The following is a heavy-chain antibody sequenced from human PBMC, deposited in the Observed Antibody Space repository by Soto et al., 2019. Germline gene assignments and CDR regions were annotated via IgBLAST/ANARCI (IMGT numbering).Heavy chain of an antibody. V-gene: IGHV1-8*01. CDR1: GYTFSNYN. CDR2: MNPDSGNT. Sequence: QAQLVQSGAEVKKPGAPVKVSCKASGYTFSNYNINWVRQASGQGLEWMGWMNPDSGNTGYAVKFQGRDTMTRNSSISTAYMELSGLRSEDTAVYYCAREAASDPSFYYPYMDVWGKGTTVIVSS. CDR3: AREAASDPSFYYPYMDV. D-gene: IGHD3-10*01. J-gene: IGHJ6*03.